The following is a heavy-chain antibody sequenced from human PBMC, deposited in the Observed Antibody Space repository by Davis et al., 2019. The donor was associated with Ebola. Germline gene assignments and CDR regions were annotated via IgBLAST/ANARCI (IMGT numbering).Heavy chain of an antibody. CDR3: ARGDGY. CDR2: ISGHGDIT. V-gene: IGHV3-23*01. Sequence: GESLKISCAASGFALSSHAMSWVRQAPEKGLEWVSAISGHGDITHYADSVKGRFTISRDNSKNTLYLQMNSLRAEDTAVYYCARGDGYWGQGTLVTVSS. D-gene: IGHD5-24*01. CDR1: GFALSSHA. J-gene: IGHJ4*02.